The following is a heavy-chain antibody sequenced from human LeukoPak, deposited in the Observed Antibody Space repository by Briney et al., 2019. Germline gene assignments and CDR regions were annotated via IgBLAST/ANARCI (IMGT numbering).Heavy chain of an antibody. CDR2: ISGDGDSK. CDR3: AKDSRFGKYVNYYHGMDV. Sequence: PGGSLILSCAASGSSLSSFAMNWVRQAPGEGLEWVSAISGDGDSKYFADSVKGRFTISRDNSKNTVYLRMNSLRVEDTAVYYCAKDSRFGKYVNYYHGMDVWGQGTTVTVFS. D-gene: IGHD3-10*01. J-gene: IGHJ6*02. V-gene: IGHV3-23*01. CDR1: GSSLSSFA.